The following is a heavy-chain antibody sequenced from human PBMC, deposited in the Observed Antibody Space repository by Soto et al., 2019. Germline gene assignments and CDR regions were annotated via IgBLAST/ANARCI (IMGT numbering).Heavy chain of an antibody. CDR2: IIPIFGTA. Sequence: QVQLVQSGSEVKKPGSSVTVSCKASGGTVSSYGISWMRQAPGQGLEWMGGIIPIFGTANYAQKFQGRVTITADESTSTAYMELSSLRSEDTAVYYCARARDYGDDNWYFDLWGRGTLVTVSS. J-gene: IGHJ2*01. D-gene: IGHD4-17*01. CDR1: GGTVSSYG. CDR3: ARARDYGDDNWYFDL. V-gene: IGHV1-69*12.